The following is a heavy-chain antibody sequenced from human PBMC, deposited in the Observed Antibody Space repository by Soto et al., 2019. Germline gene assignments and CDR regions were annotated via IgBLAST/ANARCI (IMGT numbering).Heavy chain of an antibody. Sequence: LSCLTRGFAFGSYAIHRVRAATGKGLEWVAVISYDGSNKYYADSVKGRFTISRDNSKNTLYLQMNSLRAEDTAVYYCARDGIGVAGLEHWGHGTRATVPS. CDR3: ARDGIGVAGLEH. CDR1: GFAFGSYA. J-gene: IGHJ4*01. D-gene: IGHD6-19*01. CDR2: ISYDGSNK. V-gene: IGHV3-30-3*01.